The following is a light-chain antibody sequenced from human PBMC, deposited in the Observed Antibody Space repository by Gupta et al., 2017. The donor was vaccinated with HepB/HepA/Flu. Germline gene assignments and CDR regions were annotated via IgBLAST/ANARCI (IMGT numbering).Light chain of an antibody. J-gene: IGKJ5*01. CDR2: GAS. V-gene: IGKV4-1*01. CDR1: QSRWDSSNNKNY. CDR3: QQDDTTPLK. Sequence: DIVMTQSPDSLGMSLGERATITCKSSQSRWDSSNNKNYLAWYQHKPGQPPKLLIFGASTRESGVPDRFSGRRSGTDFTLTISSLQAEDVALYYCQQDDTTPLKFGEGTLLEIK.